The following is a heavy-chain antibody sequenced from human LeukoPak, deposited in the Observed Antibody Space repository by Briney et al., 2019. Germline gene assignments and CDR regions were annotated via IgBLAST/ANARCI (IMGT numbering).Heavy chain of an antibody. CDR3: ARGRGPLWPHDY. V-gene: IGHV4-34*01. D-gene: IGHD3-10*01. CDR1: GGSFSGYY. Sequence: SETLSLTCAVYGGSFSGYYWSWIRQPPGKGLEWIGEINHSGSTNYNPSLKSRVTISVDTSKNQFSPKLSSVTAADTAVYYCARGRGPLWPHDYWGQGTLVTVSS. J-gene: IGHJ4*02. CDR2: INHSGST.